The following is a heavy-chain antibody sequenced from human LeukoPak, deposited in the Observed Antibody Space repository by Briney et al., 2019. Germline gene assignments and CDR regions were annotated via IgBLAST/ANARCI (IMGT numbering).Heavy chain of an antibody. D-gene: IGHD6-19*01. CDR1: GYTFTDLN. J-gene: IGHJ5*02. Sequence: GASVRVSCKASGYTFTDLNMYWVRQAPGQGLERVAWINPNTGDTKYAQKFQGRVTMTRDTSISTAYMELSRLRSDDTAVYYCARYFAMAGIVRWFDTWGQGTLVTVSS. CDR2: INPNTGDT. CDR3: ARYFAMAGIVRWFDT. V-gene: IGHV1-2*02.